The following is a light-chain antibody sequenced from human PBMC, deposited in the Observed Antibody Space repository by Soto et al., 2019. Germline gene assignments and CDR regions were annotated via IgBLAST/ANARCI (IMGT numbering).Light chain of an antibody. CDR1: SGHSRYA. CDR3: QTWGTGIRV. Sequence: QLVLTQSPSASASLGASVKLTCTLSSGHSRYAIAWHQQQPEKGPRYLMKVNSDGSHNKGDGIPDRFSGSSSGAERYLTISSLQSEDEADYYCQTWGTGIRVFGGGTKVTVL. V-gene: IGLV4-69*01. J-gene: IGLJ3*02. CDR2: VNSDGSH.